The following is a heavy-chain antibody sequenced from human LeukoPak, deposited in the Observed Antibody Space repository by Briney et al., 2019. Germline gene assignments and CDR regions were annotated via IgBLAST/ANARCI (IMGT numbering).Heavy chain of an antibody. CDR2: ISGSAISGSGGRT. CDR3: AKEALKAAILGYYFDY. CDR1: GFTSSSYA. V-gene: IGHV3-23*01. Sequence: GGSLRLSCAASGFTSSSYAMSWVRQAPGKGLEWVSAISGSAISGSGGRTYYADSVKGRFTISRDNSKNTLYLQMNSLRAEDTAVYSCAKEALKAAILGYYFDYWGQGTLVTVSS. D-gene: IGHD2-2*01. J-gene: IGHJ4*02.